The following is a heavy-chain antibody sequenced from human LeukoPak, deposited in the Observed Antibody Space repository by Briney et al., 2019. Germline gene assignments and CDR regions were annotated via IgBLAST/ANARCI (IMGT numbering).Heavy chain of an antibody. V-gene: IGHV4-59*08. CDR2: IYYSGNT. J-gene: IGHJ5*02. CDR1: AGSLSSYY. Sequence: SETLSLTCAVSAGSLSSYYWSWIRQPPGKRLEWIGSIYYSGNTKYNPSLKSRVTISLNTSKNHFSLRLSSVTAADTAVYYCAGQPLYYDEYTWGQGTLVRVSS. CDR3: AGQPLYYDEYT. D-gene: IGHD4-17*01.